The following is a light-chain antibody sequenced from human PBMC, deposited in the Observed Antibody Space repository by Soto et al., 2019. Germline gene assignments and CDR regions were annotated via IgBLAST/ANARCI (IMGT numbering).Light chain of an antibody. CDR1: QSISSY. V-gene: IGKV1-39*01. CDR2: AAS. Sequence: DIQMTQSPSSLSSSVGDRVTITCLASQSISSYLNWYQQKPGKAPKLLIYAASSLQSGVPSRFSGSGSGTDFTLTISNLQPEDFATYYCQQSYSTPPTFGGGTKVDIK. CDR3: QQSYSTPPT. J-gene: IGKJ4*01.